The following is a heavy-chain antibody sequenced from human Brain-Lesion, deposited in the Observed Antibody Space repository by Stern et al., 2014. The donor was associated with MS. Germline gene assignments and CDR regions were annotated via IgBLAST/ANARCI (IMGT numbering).Heavy chain of an antibody. J-gene: IGHJ6*02. CDR2: IYQSGSA. V-gene: IGHV4-4*02. CDR3: ARDPRRGGLSGYYHGMDV. CDR1: GASISNTQW. D-gene: IGHD3-10*01. Sequence: QVQLVQSGPGLVKPSGTLSLTCAVSGASISNTQWWTWVRQSPGKGLEWIGEIYQSGSANYTPSLRSRVTISVERSKNSFSLKLNSVTAADTAVYYCARDPRRGGLSGYYHGMDVWGQGTTVTVSS.